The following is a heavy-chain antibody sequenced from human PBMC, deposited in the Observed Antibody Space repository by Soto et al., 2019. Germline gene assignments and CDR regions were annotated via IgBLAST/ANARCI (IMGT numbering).Heavy chain of an antibody. Sequence: PGGSLRLSCAASGFTFSSYAMHWVRQAPGKGLEWVAVISYDGSNKYYADYVKGRFTISRDNSKNTLYLQMNSLRAEDTAVYYCARDSRYCSGGSCFDYWGQGTLVTVSS. V-gene: IGHV3-30-3*01. CDR2: ISYDGSNK. D-gene: IGHD2-15*01. CDR1: GFTFSSYA. CDR3: ARDSRYCSGGSCFDY. J-gene: IGHJ4*02.